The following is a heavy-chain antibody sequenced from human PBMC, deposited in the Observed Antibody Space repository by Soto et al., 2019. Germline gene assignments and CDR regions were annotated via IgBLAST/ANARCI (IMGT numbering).Heavy chain of an antibody. J-gene: IGHJ5*02. CDR2: IKQDGSEK. Sequence: EVQLVESGGGLVQPGGSLRLSCAASGFTFSSYWMSWVRQAPGKGLEWVATIKQDGSEKYYVDSVKGRFTISRDNAKNSLYLQMNSLRAEDTAVYYCAREGSMRELLQRWFDPWGQGTLVTVSS. CDR1: GFTFSSYW. D-gene: IGHD1-26*01. V-gene: IGHV3-7*01. CDR3: AREGSMRELLQRWFDP.